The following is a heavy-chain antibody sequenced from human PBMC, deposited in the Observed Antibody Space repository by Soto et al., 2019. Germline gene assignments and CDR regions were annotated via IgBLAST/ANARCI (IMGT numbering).Heavy chain of an antibody. CDR2: VYFTETT. Sequence: SETLSLTCTVSGGSVSNGLYYWSWIRQPPGKGLEWIGNVYFTETTIYNPSLKSRVTMSVDTYKDQFFLKLTSVTAADTAVYYCARNFNITDCRHLCYFHYCGLGTLLTLST. V-gene: IGHV4-61*01. CDR3: ARNFNITDCRHLCYFHY. J-gene: IGHJ4*01. CDR1: GGSVSNGLYY. D-gene: IGHD2-21*02.